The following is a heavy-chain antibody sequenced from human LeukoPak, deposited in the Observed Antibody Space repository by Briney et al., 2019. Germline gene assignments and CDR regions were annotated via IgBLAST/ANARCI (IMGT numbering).Heavy chain of an antibody. J-gene: IGHJ6*03. Sequence: PSETLSLTCTVSGGSMSSGDYYWSWIRQPPGKGLGWIGYIYYSGSTYYNPSLKSRVTISVDTSKNQFSLKLSSVTAADTAVYYCARSSTSPGAYYYYYMDVWGKGTTVTVSS. D-gene: IGHD2-2*01. CDR1: GGSMSSGDYY. V-gene: IGHV4-30-4*08. CDR2: IYYSGST. CDR3: ARSSTSPGAYYYYYMDV.